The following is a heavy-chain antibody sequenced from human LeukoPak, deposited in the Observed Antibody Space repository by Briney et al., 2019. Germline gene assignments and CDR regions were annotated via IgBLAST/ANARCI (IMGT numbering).Heavy chain of an antibody. CDR3: AKDSPIAAAGPLNYFDY. Sequence: PGGSLRLSCAASGFTFSSYGMSWVRQAPGKGLEWVAVISYDGSNKYYADSVKGRFTISRDNSKNTLYLQMNSLRAEDTAVYYCAKDSPIAAAGPLNYFDYWGQGTLVTVSS. D-gene: IGHD6-13*01. CDR1: GFTFSSYG. CDR2: ISYDGSNK. J-gene: IGHJ4*02. V-gene: IGHV3-30*18.